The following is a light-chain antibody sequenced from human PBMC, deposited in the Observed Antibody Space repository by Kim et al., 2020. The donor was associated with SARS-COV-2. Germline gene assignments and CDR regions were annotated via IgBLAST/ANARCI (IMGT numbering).Light chain of an antibody. V-gene: IGLV2-23*02. CDR1: SSDVGSYNL. J-gene: IGLJ1*01. CDR2: EVS. Sequence: GQSITISCTGTSSDVGSYNLVSWYQQHPGKAPKVMIYEVSKRPSGVSNRFAGSKSGNTVSLTISGLQAEDEADYYCCSYAGSSTYVFGTGTKVTVL. CDR3: CSYAGSSTYV.